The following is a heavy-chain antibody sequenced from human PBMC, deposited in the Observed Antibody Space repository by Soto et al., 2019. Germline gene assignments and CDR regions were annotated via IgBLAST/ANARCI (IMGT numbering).Heavy chain of an antibody. V-gene: IGHV1-69*01. J-gene: IGHJ4*02. D-gene: IGHD3-22*01. CDR2: LIPIFGTA. CDR1: GCTFSSYA. CDR3: AREGPRSMRGVAAGYFDY. Sequence: QVQLVQSGAEVKKPGSSVKVSCKASGCTFSSYAISWVRQAPGQGLEWMGGLIPIFGTANYAQKFQGRVTSTANEATSTADMELSSQRCEDTAADYGAREGPRSMRGVAAGYFDYWGQGTLVTVSS.